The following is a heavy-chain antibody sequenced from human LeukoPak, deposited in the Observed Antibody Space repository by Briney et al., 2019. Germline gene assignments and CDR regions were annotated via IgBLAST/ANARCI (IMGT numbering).Heavy chain of an antibody. Sequence: SETLSLTCTVSGGSISSYYWSWIRQPPGKGLEWIGYIYYSGSTNYNPSLKSRVTISVDTSKNQFSLKLSSVTAADTAVYYCARDRITMVRGVPDYYYYMDVWGKGTTVTVSS. J-gene: IGHJ6*03. CDR3: ARDRITMVRGVPDYYYYMDV. D-gene: IGHD3-10*01. CDR2: IYYSGST. CDR1: GGSISSYY. V-gene: IGHV4-59*01.